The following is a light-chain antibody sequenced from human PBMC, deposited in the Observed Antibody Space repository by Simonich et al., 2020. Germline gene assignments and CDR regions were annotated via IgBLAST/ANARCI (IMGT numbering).Light chain of an antibody. CDR2: DDS. V-gene: IGLV3-21*03. CDR3: AAWDDSLNGPV. Sequence: SYVLTQPPSVSVAPGKTARITCGGNNIGSKSVHWYQQNPGQAPVLVVYDDSDRPSGIPERFSGSNSGNTATLTISRVEAGDEADYYCAAWDDSLNGPVFGGGTKLTVL. J-gene: IGLJ3*02. CDR1: NIGSKS.